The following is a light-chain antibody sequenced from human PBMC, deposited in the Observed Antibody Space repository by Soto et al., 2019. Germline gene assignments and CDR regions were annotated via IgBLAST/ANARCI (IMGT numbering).Light chain of an antibody. J-gene: IGKJ1*01. V-gene: IGKV1-9*01. CDR3: QQLNSYPRA. CDR1: QGISSY. CDR2: AAS. Sequence: DIQLTQSPSFLSASVGDRVTITCRASQGISSYLAWYQQKPGKAPKLRIYAASTLQSGVPSRFSGSGSGTEFTLTISSLQPEDFATYYCQQLNSYPRAFAQRTKVDNK.